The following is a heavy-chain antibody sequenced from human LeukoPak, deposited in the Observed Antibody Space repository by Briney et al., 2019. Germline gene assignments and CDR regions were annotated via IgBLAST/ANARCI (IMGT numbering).Heavy chain of an antibody. CDR2: VNSDGSGT. D-gene: IGHD1-26*01. J-gene: IGHJ3*02. V-gene: IGHV3-74*01. CDR3: ARGGLDHAFDI. Sequence: GGSLRLSCAASGFTFNKFWMYWVRQAPGKGLVWVSRVNSDGSGTIYADSVKGRFTISRDNAKNALYLQINGLRVEDTAVYYCARGGLDHAFDIWGQGTGVTVSS. CDR1: GFTFNKFW.